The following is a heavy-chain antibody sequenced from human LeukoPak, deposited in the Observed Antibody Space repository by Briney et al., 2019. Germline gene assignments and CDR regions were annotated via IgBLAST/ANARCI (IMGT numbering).Heavy chain of an antibody. J-gene: IGHJ6*03. CDR2: MYTSGST. Sequence: SETLSLTCTVSGGSISSGNYYWSWIRQPAGKGLEWIERMYTSGSTNYNPSLKSRVTISVDTSKNQFSLKLSSVTAADTAVYYCAREVRSTYYYYMDVWGKGTTVTVSS. CDR1: GGSISSGNYY. V-gene: IGHV4-61*02. CDR3: AREVRSTYYYYMDV.